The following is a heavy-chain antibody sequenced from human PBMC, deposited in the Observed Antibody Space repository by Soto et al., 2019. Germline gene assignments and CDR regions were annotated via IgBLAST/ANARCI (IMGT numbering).Heavy chain of an antibody. CDR3: AHAASGYDLGDAFDI. J-gene: IGHJ3*02. V-gene: IGHV1-46*01. Sequence: GASVKVSCKASGYTFTSYYMHWVRQAPGQGLEWMGIINPSGGSTSYAQKFQGRVTMTRDTSTSTVYMELSSLRSEDTAVYYCAHAASGYDLGDAFDIWGQGTMVTVS. D-gene: IGHD5-12*01. CDR1: GYTFTSYY. CDR2: INPSGGST.